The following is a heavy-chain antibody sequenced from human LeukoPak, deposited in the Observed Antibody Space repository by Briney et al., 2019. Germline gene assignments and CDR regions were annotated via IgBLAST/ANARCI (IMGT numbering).Heavy chain of an antibody. CDR1: GGSFSGYY. V-gene: IGHV4-34*01. CDR3: ARLRRSRLAELDY. D-gene: IGHD3-16*01. CDR2: INHSGST. Sequence: SETLSLTCAVYGGSFSGYYWSWIRQPPGKGLEWIGEINHSGSTNYNPSLKSRVTISIDTSKNQFSLKLSSVTATDTAVYYCARLRRSRLAELDYWGQGTLVTVSS. J-gene: IGHJ4*02.